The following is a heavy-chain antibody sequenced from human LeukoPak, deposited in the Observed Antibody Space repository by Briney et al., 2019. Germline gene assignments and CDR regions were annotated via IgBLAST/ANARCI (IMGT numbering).Heavy chain of an antibody. V-gene: IGHV1-3*01. CDR3: ARAALSDYFGSGSYVDY. J-gene: IGHJ4*02. CDR1: GYTFTSYA. Sequence: ASVKVSCKASGYTFTSYAMHWVRQAPGQRLEWMGWINAGNGNTKYSQKFQDRVTITRDTSASTAYMELSSLRSEDTAVYYCARAALSDYFGSGSYVDYWGQGTLVTVSS. CDR2: INAGNGNT. D-gene: IGHD3-10*01.